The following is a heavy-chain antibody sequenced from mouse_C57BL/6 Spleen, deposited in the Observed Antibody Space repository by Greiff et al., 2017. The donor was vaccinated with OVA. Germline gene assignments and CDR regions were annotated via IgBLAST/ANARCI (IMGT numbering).Heavy chain of an antibody. CDR3: ARGNYGNYVRAMDY. CDR2: ISSGSSTI. Sequence: EVMLVESGGGLVKPGGSLKLSCAASGFTFSDYGMHWVRQAPEKGLEWVAYISSGSSTIYYADTVKGRFTISRDNAKNTLFLQMTSLRSEDTAMYYCARGNYGNYVRAMDYWGQGTSVTVSS. CDR1: GFTFSDYG. D-gene: IGHD2-1*01. V-gene: IGHV5-17*01. J-gene: IGHJ4*01.